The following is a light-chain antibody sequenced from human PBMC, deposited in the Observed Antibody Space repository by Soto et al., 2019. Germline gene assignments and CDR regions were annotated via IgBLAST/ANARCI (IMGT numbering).Light chain of an antibody. CDR1: QSISSW. J-gene: IGKJ1*01. CDR3: QQYNTYPWT. Sequence: DIQMTQSPSTLSASVGDRVTITCRASQSISSWLAWYQQKPGKAPKLLIYKASGLESGVPSRFSGSGSGTEFTLTISSLQPDDFAIYYCQQYNTYPWTFGQGTKVDIK. V-gene: IGKV1-5*03. CDR2: KAS.